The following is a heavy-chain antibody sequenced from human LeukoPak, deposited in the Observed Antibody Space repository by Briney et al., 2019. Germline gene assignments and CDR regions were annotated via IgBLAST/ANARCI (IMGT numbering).Heavy chain of an antibody. Sequence: SSETLSLTCAVYGGSFSGYYWSWIRQPPGKGLEWIGEINHSGSTNYNPSLKSRVTISVDTSKNQFSLKLSSVTAADTAVYYCARGVYRGSGSYYKYYFDYWGQGTLVTVSS. CDR1: GGSFSGYY. CDR3: ARGVYRGSGSYYKYYFDY. J-gene: IGHJ4*02. CDR2: INHSGST. V-gene: IGHV4-34*01. D-gene: IGHD3-10*01.